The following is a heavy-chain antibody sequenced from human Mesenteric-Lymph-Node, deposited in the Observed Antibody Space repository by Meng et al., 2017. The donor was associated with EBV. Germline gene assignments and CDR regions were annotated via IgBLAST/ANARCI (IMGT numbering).Heavy chain of an antibody. D-gene: IGHD2-2*01. CDR1: GLPFGDYG. CDR3: AKGFGGDCSSTSCYVRALVFDL. V-gene: IGHV3-23*01. CDR2: ISDSGGST. Sequence: EVQLLASGGGWVQLGGSLGLAFPPPGLPFGDYGMIWVRQAPGKGLKWVSGISDSGGSTDYADSVKGRLIISRDNSKNTLYLQMNSLRAEDTAVYYCAKGFGGDCSSTSCYVRALVFDLWGRGTLVTVSS. J-gene: IGHJ2*01.